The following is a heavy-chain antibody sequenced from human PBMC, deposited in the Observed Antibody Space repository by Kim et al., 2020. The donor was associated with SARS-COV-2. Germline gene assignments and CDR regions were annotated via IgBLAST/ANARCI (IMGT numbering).Heavy chain of an antibody. CDR3: ARVPSENYSYGFNWFDP. V-gene: IGHV4-39*07. CDR1: GGSISSSSYY. CDR2: IYYSGST. Sequence: SETLSLTCTVSGGSISSSSYYWGWIRQPPGKGLEWIGSIYYSGSTYYNPSLKSRVTISVDTSKNQFSLKLSSVTAADTAVYYCARVPSENYSYGFNWFDPWGQGTLVTVSS. D-gene: IGHD5-18*01. J-gene: IGHJ5*02.